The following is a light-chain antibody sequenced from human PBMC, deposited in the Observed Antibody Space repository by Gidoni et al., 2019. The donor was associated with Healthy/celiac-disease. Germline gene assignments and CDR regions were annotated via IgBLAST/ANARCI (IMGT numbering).Light chain of an antibody. CDR1: QGIRND. CDR2: AAS. CDR3: LQDYNYPWT. V-gene: IGKV1-6*01. Sequence: AIQMTQSPSSLSASVGDRVTITCRASQGIRNDLGWYQQKPGKAPKLLIYAASSLQSGVPSRVSGSGSGTDLTLTISSLQPEDFATYYCLQDYNYPWTFXQXTKVEIK. J-gene: IGKJ1*01.